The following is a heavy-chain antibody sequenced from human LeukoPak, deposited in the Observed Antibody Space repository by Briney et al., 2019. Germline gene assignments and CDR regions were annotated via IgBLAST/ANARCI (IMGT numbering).Heavy chain of an antibody. CDR1: GGSISSYY. CDR2: IYYSGST. Sequence: SETLSLTCTVSGGSISSYYWSWIRQPPGRGLEWIGYIYYSGSTNYNPSLKSRVTISVDTSKNQSSLKLSSVTAADTAVYYCARQVDDYGDYYFDYWGQGTLVTVSS. D-gene: IGHD4-17*01. CDR3: ARQVDDYGDYYFDY. J-gene: IGHJ4*02. V-gene: IGHV4-59*08.